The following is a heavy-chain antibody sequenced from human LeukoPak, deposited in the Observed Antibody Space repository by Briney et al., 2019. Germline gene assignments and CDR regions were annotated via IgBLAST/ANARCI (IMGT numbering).Heavy chain of an antibody. CDR1: GYTFTGYY. CDR2: INPNSGGT. D-gene: IGHD5-12*01. V-gene: IGHV1-2*02. Sequence: ASVNVSCKSSGYTFTGYYMHWVRQAPGQGLEWMGWINPNSGGTNYAQKFQGRVTMTRDTSISTAYMELSRLRSDDTAVYYCARGTRGLRLFDYWGQGTLVTVSS. CDR3: ARGTRGLRLFDY. J-gene: IGHJ4*02.